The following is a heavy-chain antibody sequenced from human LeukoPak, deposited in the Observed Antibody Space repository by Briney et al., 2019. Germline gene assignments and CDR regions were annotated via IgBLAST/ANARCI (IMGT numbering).Heavy chain of an antibody. J-gene: IGHJ4*02. Sequence: SETLSLTCTASDDSIRSYYWRWIRQPPGKGLEWIGHIYYSGSTNYHPSLKSRVTISVDTSTNHYSLKLSSVTAADTAIYYCARVHKTMAYFDYWGQGTLVTVSS. D-gene: IGHD4/OR15-4a*01. V-gene: IGHV4-59*01. CDR3: ARVHKTMAYFDY. CDR1: DDSIRSYY. CDR2: IYYSGST.